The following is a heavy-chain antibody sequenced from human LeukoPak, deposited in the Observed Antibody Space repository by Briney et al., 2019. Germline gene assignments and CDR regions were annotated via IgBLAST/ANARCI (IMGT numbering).Heavy chain of an antibody. D-gene: IGHD1-1*01. V-gene: IGHV4-4*07. CDR1: GGSISGYY. J-gene: IGHJ6*03. Sequence: SETLSLTCSVSGGSISGYYWSWIRQPAGKGLEWIGRIYTSGSTRYNPSFKSRVTMSVDTSKNQFSLKLTSVTAADTAIYYCARVDEVGQLSAPPFYYYMDVWGKGKTVTVSS. CDR2: IYTSGST. CDR3: ARVDEVGQLSAPPFYYYMDV.